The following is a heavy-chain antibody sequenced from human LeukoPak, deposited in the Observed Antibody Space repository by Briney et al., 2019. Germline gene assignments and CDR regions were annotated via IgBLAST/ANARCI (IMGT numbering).Heavy chain of an antibody. J-gene: IGHJ6*03. CDR3: ARDLVATYYYYYMDV. Sequence: PSETLSLTCRVSGVSISSGSNYWGWIRQPPGKTLEWIGSIYSSGSTYYNSSLKSRVIILIDTAKNHFSLNLSSVTAADTAVYYCARDLVATYYYYYMDVWGKGTTVTISS. CDR2: IYSSGST. V-gene: IGHV4-39*07. CDR1: GVSISSGSNY. D-gene: IGHD5-12*01.